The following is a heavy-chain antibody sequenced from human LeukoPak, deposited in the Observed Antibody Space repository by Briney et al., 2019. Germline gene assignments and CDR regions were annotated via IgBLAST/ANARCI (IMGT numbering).Heavy chain of an antibody. CDR1: GGTFSSYA. V-gene: IGHV1-69*05. J-gene: IGHJ4*02. D-gene: IGHD5-18*01. Sequence: SVKVSCKASGGTFSSYAISWVRQAPGQGLEWMGRIIPIFGTANYAQKFQGRVTITTDESTSTAYMELSSLRSEDTAVYYCATDTAMVTTGADYWGQGTLVTVSS. CDR2: IIPIFGTA. CDR3: ATDTAMVTTGADY.